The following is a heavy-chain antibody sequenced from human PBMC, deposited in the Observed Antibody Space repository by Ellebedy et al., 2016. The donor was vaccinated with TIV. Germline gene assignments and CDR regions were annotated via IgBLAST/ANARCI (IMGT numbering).Heavy chain of an antibody. D-gene: IGHD6-19*01. CDR2: IYPGDSDT. V-gene: IGHV5-51*01. Sequence: KVSCKGSGYSFTSYWIGWVRQMPGKGLEWMGIIYPGDSDTRYSPSFQGQVTISADKSISTAYLQWNSLKASDTAMYYCAAGYSSGWYSGAPFDYWGQGTLVTVSS. CDR1: GYSFTSYW. CDR3: AAGYSSGWYSGAPFDY. J-gene: IGHJ4*02.